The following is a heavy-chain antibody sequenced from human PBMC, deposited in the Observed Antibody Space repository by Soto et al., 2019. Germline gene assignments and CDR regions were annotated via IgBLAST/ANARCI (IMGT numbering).Heavy chain of an antibody. Sequence: ASVKVSCKASGYTFTSYAMHWVRQAPGQRLEWMGWINAGNGNIKYSQKFQGRVTITRDTSASTAYMELSSLRSEDTAVYYCARGLQQLVLSWFDPWGQGTLVTVSS. CDR3: ARGLQQLVLSWFDP. CDR2: INAGNGNI. CDR1: GYTFTSYA. J-gene: IGHJ5*02. D-gene: IGHD6-13*01. V-gene: IGHV1-3*01.